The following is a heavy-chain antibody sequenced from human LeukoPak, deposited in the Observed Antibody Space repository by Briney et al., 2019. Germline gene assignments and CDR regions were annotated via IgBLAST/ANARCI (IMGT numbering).Heavy chain of an antibody. J-gene: IGHJ4*02. V-gene: IGHV3-74*01. CDR3: ARAEYCSSTSCSFVGY. D-gene: IGHD2-2*01. CDR2: INSDGSST. CDR1: GFTFSSYW. Sequence: PGGSLRLSCAASGFTFSSYWMHWVRQAPGKGLVWVSRINSDGSSTSYADPVKGRFTISRDNAKNTLYLQMNSLRAEDTAVYYCARAEYCSSTSCSFVGYWGQGTLVTVSS.